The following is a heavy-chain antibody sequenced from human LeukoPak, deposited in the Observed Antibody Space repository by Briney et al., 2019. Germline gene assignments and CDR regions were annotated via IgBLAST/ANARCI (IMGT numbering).Heavy chain of an antibody. V-gene: IGHV3-33*01. J-gene: IGHJ4*02. CDR2: IWFDGSNK. CDR1: GFIFSNDA. CDR3: VRDPSGSGFAFDS. D-gene: IGHD1-1*01. Sequence: HPGGSLRLSCAASGFIFSNDAMHWVRRAPGKGLEWVAFIWFDGSNKHYADSVKGRFTISRDNSEDTLYLQMNSLRAEDTAVYYCVRDPSGSGFAFDSWGQGALVTVSS.